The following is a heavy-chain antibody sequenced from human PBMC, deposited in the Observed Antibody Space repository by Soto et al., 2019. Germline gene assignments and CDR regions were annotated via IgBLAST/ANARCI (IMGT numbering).Heavy chain of an antibody. CDR1: GFTFSSYD. Sequence: EVQLAESGGGMVQPGGSLRLSCVASGFTFSSYDMHWVRQAPGKGLEYVSSISSNGGTTYYGNSVKSRFTISRDNCKNTLYLQMGSLKAEDMSVYYCVRRVSGNYDYWGQGTLVTVSS. V-gene: IGHV3-64*01. D-gene: IGHD1-7*01. CDR2: ISSNGGTT. J-gene: IGHJ4*02. CDR3: VRRVSGNYDY.